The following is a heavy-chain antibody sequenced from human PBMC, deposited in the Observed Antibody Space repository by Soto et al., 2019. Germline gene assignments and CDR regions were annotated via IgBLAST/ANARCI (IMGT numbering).Heavy chain of an antibody. J-gene: IGHJ6*03. V-gene: IGHV3-23*01. CDR3: AKKMSYGYGYYCYYMDV. CDR1: GFTFSSYA. Sequence: GGSLRLSCAASGFTFSSYAMSWVRQAPGKGLEWVSAISGSGGSTYYADSVKGRFTISRDNSKNTLYLQMNSLRAEDTAVYYCAKKMSYGYGYYCYYMDVWGKGTTVTVSS. D-gene: IGHD5-18*01. CDR2: ISGSGGST.